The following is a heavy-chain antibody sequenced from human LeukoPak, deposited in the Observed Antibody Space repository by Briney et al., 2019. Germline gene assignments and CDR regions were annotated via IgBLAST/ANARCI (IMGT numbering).Heavy chain of an antibody. CDR2: ISGSGGST. V-gene: IGHV3-23*01. CDR1: GFTFSSYA. Sequence: GGSLRLSCAASGFTFSSYAMSWVRQAPGKGLEWVSAISGSGGSTYYADSVKGRFTISRDNSKNTLYLQMNSLRAEDTAVYYCANPTRPHCTNGVCSGDYWGQGTLVTVSS. J-gene: IGHJ4*02. CDR3: ANPTRPHCTNGVCSGDY. D-gene: IGHD2-8*01.